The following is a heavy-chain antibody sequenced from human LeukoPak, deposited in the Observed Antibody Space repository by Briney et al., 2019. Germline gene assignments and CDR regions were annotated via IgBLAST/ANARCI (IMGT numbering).Heavy chain of an antibody. D-gene: IGHD3-10*01. CDR3: ARAITMVRGVLSY. J-gene: IGHJ4*02. Sequence: ASVKVSCKASGYTFTGYYMHWVRQAPGQGLEWMGWINPNSGGTNYAQKFQGRVTMTRDTSISTAYMELSRLRSDDTAVYYCARAITMVRGVLSYWGQGTVVTVSS. CDR1: GYTFTGYY. V-gene: IGHV1-2*02. CDR2: INPNSGGT.